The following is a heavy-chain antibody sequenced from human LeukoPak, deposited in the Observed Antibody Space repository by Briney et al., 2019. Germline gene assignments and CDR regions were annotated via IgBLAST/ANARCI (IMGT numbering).Heavy chain of an antibody. CDR2: ISSSGSNI. CDR1: GFTFSDYY. D-gene: IGHD3-10*01. J-gene: IGHJ4*02. V-gene: IGHV3-11*04. CDR3: ARGEYGSASYHIDY. Sequence: PGGSLRLSCAASGFTFSDYYMSWIRQAPGKGLEWVSYISSSGSNIYYADSVKGRFTMSRDNAKNSLYLQMNSLRAEDTDVYYCARGEYGSASYHIDYWGQGTMVTVS.